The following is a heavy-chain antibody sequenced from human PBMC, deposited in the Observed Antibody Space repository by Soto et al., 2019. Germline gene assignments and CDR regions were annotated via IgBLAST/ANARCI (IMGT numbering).Heavy chain of an antibody. V-gene: IGHV4-59*12. CDR3: ASSMVRGVIIWRYFDY. Sequence: PSETLSLTCTVSGGSISSYYWSWIRQPPGKGLEWIGEINYSGSTNYNPSLKSRVTISVDTSKNQFSLKLSSVTAADTAVYYCASSMVRGVIIWRYFDYWGQGTLVTVSS. J-gene: IGHJ4*02. CDR1: GGSISSYY. CDR2: INYSGST. D-gene: IGHD3-10*01.